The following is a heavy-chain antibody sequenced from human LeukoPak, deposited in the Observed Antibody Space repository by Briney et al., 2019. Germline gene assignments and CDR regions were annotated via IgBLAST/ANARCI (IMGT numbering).Heavy chain of an antibody. J-gene: IGHJ3*02. CDR2: IYPSDSDT. V-gene: IGHV5-51*01. Sequence: AGASKRPSRASAGIFTSYWIIRWVRMPPEDRLGWVSIYPSDSDTRYTPSFPGQVTISTDKSNNTPYLPWISLNAPDTAVYYGARPDTVTIMNAFDIWGQGTMVTVSS. CDR3: ARPDTVTIMNAFDI. CDR1: AGIFTSYW. D-gene: IGHD4-11*01.